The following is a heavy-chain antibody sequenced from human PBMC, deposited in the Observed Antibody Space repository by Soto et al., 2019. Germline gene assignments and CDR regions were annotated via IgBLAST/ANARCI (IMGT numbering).Heavy chain of an antibody. V-gene: IGHV1-69*13. J-gene: IGHJ6*04. CDR2: IIPIFGTA. CDR3: ARGDGVRYYYYGMDV. Sequence: ASVKVSCKASGGTFSSYAISWVRQAPGQGLEWMGGIIPIFGTANYAQKFQGRVTITADESTSTAYMELSSLRSEDTDVYYCARGDGVRYYYYGMDVWGKGTTVTVSS. CDR1: GGTFSSYA. D-gene: IGHD2-21*01.